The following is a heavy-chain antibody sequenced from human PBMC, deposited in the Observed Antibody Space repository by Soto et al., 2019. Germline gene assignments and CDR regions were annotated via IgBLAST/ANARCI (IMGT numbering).Heavy chain of an antibody. V-gene: IGHV3-21*01. CDR1: GFTFSSYS. CDR3: AREVLSPKTSGSWYP. Sequence: EVQLVESGGGLVKPGGSLRLSCAASGFTFSSYSMNWVRQAPGKGLEWVSSISSSSSYIYYADSVKGRVTISRDNANNSLYLQMNSLRVEDTAVYYCAREVLSPKTSGSWYPWGQGTLVTVSS. J-gene: IGHJ5*02. D-gene: IGHD6-13*01. CDR2: ISSSSSYI.